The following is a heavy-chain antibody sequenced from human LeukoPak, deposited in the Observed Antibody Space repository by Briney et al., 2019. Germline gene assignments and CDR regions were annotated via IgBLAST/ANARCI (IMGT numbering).Heavy chain of an antibody. CDR2: INPNSGGT. V-gene: IGHV1-2*02. CDR3: ARAGYSSGWYYFDY. CDR1: GYTFTGYY. J-gene: IGHJ4*02. D-gene: IGHD6-19*01. Sequence: APVKVSCKASGYTFTGYYMHWVRQAPGQGLEWMGWINPNSGGTNYAQKFQGRVIMTRDTSISTAYMELSRLRSDDTAVYYCARAGYSSGWYYFDYWGQGTLVIVSS.